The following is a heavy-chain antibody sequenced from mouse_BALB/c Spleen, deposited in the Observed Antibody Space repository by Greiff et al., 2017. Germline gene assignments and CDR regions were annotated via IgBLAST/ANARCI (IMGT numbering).Heavy chain of an antibody. D-gene: IGHD2-2*01. CDR2: IWSGGST. Sequence: QVKLQQSGPGLVQPSQSLSITCTVSGFSLTSYGVHWVRQSPGKGLEWLGVIWSGGSTDYNAAFISRLSISKDNSKSQVFFKMNSLQANDTAIYYCARKDGYGGTWFAYWGQGTLVTVSA. CDR3: ARKDGYGGTWFAY. CDR1: GFSLTSYG. V-gene: IGHV2-2*02. J-gene: IGHJ3*01.